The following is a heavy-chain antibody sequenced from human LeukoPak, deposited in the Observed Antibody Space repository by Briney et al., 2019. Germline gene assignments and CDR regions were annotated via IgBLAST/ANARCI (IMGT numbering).Heavy chain of an antibody. CDR3: ARDRHFDL. Sequence: SLNLSFPSSGFTFSSYPMHWDRPAPGKGLEWVALISYDGSNKYYADSVKGRFTISRDNSKNTLYLQMNSLRAEDTAVYYCARDRHFDLWGRGTLVTVSS. CDR2: ISYDGSNK. J-gene: IGHJ2*01. CDR1: GFTFSSYP. V-gene: IGHV3-30-3*01.